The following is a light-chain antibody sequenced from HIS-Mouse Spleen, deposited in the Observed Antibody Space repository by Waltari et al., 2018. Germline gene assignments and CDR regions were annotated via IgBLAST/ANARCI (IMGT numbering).Light chain of an antibody. CDR2: EAS. V-gene: IGLV3-10*01. CDR1: ALPKKY. J-gene: IGLJ2*01. CDR3: YSTDSSGNHRV. Sequence: SYELTQPPSVSVSPGQTARITCSGDALPKKYAYWYQQKSGQAPVLVIYEASKRPSGIPARFSSSSSGTMATLTISGAQVEDEADYYCYSTDSSGNHRVFGGGTKLTVL.